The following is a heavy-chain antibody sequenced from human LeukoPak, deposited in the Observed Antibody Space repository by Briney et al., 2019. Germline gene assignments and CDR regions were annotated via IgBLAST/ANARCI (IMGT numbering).Heavy chain of an antibody. CDR1: GYTFTSYG. CDR3: ARDHCSGGSCYYYFDY. CDR2: IIAYNGNT. J-gene: IGHJ4*02. V-gene: IGHV1-18*01. Sequence: GASVKVSCKASGYTFTSYGISWVRQAPGQGLEWMGWIIAYNGNTNYAQKLQGRVTMTTDTSTSTAYMELRSLRSDDTAVYYCARDHCSGGSCYYYFDYWGQGTLVTVSS. D-gene: IGHD2-15*01.